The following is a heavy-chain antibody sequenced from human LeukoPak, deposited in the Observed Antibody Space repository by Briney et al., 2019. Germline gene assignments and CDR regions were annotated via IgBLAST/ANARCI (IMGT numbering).Heavy chain of an antibody. D-gene: IGHD6-19*01. CDR3: AKDGTLRTVAGTFYYYYYYMDV. J-gene: IGHJ6*03. Sequence: GGSLRLSCAASGFTFSSYAMSWVRQAPGKGLEWVSSISDGGAGTYYADSVKGRFAISRDNSQNTLYLQMNSLRAEDTAVYYCAKDGTLRTVAGTFYYYYYYMDVWGRGTTVTVSS. CDR2: ISDGGAGT. CDR1: GFTFSSYA. V-gene: IGHV3-23*01.